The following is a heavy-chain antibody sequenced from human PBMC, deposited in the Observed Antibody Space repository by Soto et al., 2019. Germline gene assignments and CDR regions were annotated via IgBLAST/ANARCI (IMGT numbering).Heavy chain of an antibody. CDR1: GGTFSRHS. V-gene: IGHV1-69*01. D-gene: IGHD3-10*01. CDR2: IIPIFDAT. CDR3: ARDLTSVRGS. J-gene: IGHJ4*02. Sequence: QVQMVQSGAEVKKPGSSARVSCKVSGGTFSRHSISWARQAPGQGLEWMGGIIPIFDATQYAQKFQGRLTKTADASTTAFHMDLSGLGPEDTAIYYCARDLTSVRGSRGQGILVTVS.